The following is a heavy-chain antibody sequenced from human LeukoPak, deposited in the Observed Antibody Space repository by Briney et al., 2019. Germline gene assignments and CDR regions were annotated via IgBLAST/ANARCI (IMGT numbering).Heavy chain of an antibody. CDR2: ISGSGGGT. Sequence: PGGPLRLSCAASGFTFSTYAMSWVRQAPGNGLEWVPAISGSGGGTYYADSVKGRFTISRDNSKNTLSLQMNSLRAEDTAVFYCARSIYASGSYYAFDIWGQGTMVTVSS. V-gene: IGHV3-23*01. J-gene: IGHJ3*02. D-gene: IGHD3-10*01. CDR3: ARSIYASGSYYAFDI. CDR1: GFTFSTYA.